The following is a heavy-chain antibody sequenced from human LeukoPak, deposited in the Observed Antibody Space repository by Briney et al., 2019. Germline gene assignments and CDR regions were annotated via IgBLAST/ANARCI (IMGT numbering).Heavy chain of an antibody. Sequence: SETLSLTCTVSGGSMSSSRYYWGWIRQPPGKGLEWIGEIYHSGSTNYNPSLKSRVTISVDKSKNQFSLKLSSVTAADTAVYYCATSAVAGTGYAFDIWGQGTMVTVSS. D-gene: IGHD6-19*01. J-gene: IGHJ3*02. CDR3: ATSAVAGTGYAFDI. V-gene: IGHV4-39*07. CDR2: IYHSGST. CDR1: GGSMSSSRYY.